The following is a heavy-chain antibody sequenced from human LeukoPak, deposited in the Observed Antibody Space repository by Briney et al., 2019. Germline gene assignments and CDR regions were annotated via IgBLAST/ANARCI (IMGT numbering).Heavy chain of an antibody. CDR2: IYSSGST. CDR1: GGSVIYYY. Sequence: PSETLSLTCTVSGGSVIYYYWSWIRQPPGKGLEWIGYIYSSGSTNYNPSLDSRVVISIDTSKNQFSLNLRSVTAADTAVYFCARRMGTSSSLDYWGQGTLVTVSS. J-gene: IGHJ4*02. D-gene: IGHD2-2*01. CDR3: ARRMGTSSSLDY. V-gene: IGHV4-59*02.